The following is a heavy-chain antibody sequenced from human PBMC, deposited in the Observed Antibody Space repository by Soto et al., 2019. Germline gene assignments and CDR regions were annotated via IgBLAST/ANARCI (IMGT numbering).Heavy chain of an antibody. CDR3: ARNKPPVALTGTTDYFDY. CDR2: ISSSSSYT. V-gene: IGHV3-11*06. Sequence: GGSLRLSCAASGFTFSDYYMSWIRQAPGKGLEWVSYISSSSSYTNYADSVKGRFTISRDNAKNSLYLQMNSLRAEDTAVYYCARNKPPVALTGTTDYFDYWGQGTLVTVSS. J-gene: IGHJ4*02. CDR1: GFTFSDYY. D-gene: IGHD1-20*01.